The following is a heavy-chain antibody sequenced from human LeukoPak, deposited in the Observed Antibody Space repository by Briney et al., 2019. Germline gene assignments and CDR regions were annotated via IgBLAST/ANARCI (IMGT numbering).Heavy chain of an antibody. CDR2: IRYDGSNK. D-gene: IGHD2-15*01. CDR3: AKDDDLVVAAINYFDY. CDR1: GFTFSSYG. V-gene: IGHV3-30*02. Sequence: GGSLRLSCAASGFTFSSYGMHWVRQAPGKGLEWVAFIRYDGSNKYYADSVKGRFTISRDNSKNTLYLQMNSLRAEDTAVYYCAKDDDLVVAAINYFDYWGQGTLVTVSS. J-gene: IGHJ4*02.